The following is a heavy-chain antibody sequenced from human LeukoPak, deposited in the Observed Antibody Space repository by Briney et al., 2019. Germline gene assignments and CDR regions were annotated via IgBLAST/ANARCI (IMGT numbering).Heavy chain of an antibody. D-gene: IGHD1-26*01. CDR3: ASSKVVGATNFDY. V-gene: IGHV3-21*01. Sequence: GGSLRLSCAASGFTFSSYSMNWVRQVPGKGLEWVSSISSSSSYIYYADSVKGRFTISRDNAKNSLYLQMNSLRAEDTAVYYCASSKVVGATNFDYWGQGTLVTVSS. CDR2: ISSSSSYI. CDR1: GFTFSSYS. J-gene: IGHJ4*02.